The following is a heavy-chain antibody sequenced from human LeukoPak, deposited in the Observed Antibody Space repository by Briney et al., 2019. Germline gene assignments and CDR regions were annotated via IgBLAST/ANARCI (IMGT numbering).Heavy chain of an antibody. CDR2: IYYSGTT. CDR1: GGSTSSGSHY. J-gene: IGHJ4*02. CDR3: ARQDLAVSGIDY. V-gene: IGHV4-39*01. Sequence: PSETLSLTCTVSGGSTSSGSHYWGWIRQPPGKGLEWIGSIYYSGTTYYSPSLKSRVSISLDTSKDQFSLNLNSVTAADTAVYYCARQDLAVSGIDYRGQGSLVTVSS. D-gene: IGHD6-13*01.